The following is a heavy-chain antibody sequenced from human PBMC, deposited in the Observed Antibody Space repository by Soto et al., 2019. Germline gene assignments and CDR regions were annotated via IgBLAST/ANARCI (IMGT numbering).Heavy chain of an antibody. Sequence: PGESLKISCQAYVYSFSSYWIGWVRQMPGKGLEWMAIIHPVDSDTRYSPSFQGQVTVSADKSINTAYLQWSSLKASDTAMYYCARERDGTMYDHWGPGTLVTVSS. V-gene: IGHV5-51*01. CDR3: ARERDGTMYDH. D-gene: IGHD1-7*01. J-gene: IGHJ4*02. CDR2: IHPVDSDT. CDR1: VYSFSSYW.